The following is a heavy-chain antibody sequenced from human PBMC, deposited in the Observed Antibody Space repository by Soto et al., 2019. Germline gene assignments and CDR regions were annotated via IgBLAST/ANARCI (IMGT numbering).Heavy chain of an antibody. V-gene: IGHV4-59*05. J-gene: IGHJ4*02. D-gene: IGHD3-22*01. Sequence: SETLSLTCTVSGGSISSYYWSWIRQPPGKGLEWIGSIYYSGSTYYNPSLKSRVTISVDTSKNQFSLKLSSVTAADTAVYYCARGGGAVVFYYFDYWGQGTLVTVSS. CDR1: GGSISSYY. CDR3: ARGGGAVVFYYFDY. CDR2: IYYSGST.